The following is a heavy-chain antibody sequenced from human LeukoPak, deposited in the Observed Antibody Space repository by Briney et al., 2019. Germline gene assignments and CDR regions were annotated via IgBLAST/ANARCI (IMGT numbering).Heavy chain of an antibody. D-gene: IGHD3-3*01. CDR3: ARERGMVFGVVILHYFDY. Sequence: SETLSLTCTVSGGSISSYYWSWIRQPPGKGLEWIGYIYYSGSTNYNPSLKSRVTISVDTSKNQFSLKLSSVTAADTAVYYCARERGMVFGVVILHYFDYWGQGTLVTVSS. CDR2: IYYSGST. CDR1: GGSISSYY. J-gene: IGHJ4*02. V-gene: IGHV4-59*01.